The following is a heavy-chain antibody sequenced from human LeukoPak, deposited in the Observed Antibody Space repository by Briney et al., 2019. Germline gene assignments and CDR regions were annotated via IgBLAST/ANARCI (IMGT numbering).Heavy chain of an antibody. J-gene: IGHJ5*02. D-gene: IGHD2-15*01. V-gene: IGHV4-59*12. CDR1: GGTISNYY. CDR3: ARDRFVGYCSGGSCYGRWFDP. CDR2: IYYSGTT. Sequence: KASETLSLTCTVSGGTISNYYWNWLRQPQGKGLEWIGYIYYSGTTNYNPSLESRVTMSVDTSKNQFSLKLSSVTAADTAVYYCARDRFVGYCSGGSCYGRWFDPWGQGTLVTVSS.